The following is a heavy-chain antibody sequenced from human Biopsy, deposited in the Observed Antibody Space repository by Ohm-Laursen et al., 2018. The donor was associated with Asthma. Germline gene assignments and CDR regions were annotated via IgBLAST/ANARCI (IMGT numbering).Heavy chain of an antibody. CDR3: ARVDGVVEPATRMGGMDV. J-gene: IGHJ6*02. D-gene: IGHD2-15*01. CDR1: GFSFSNFA. CDR2: ISKDASTQ. V-gene: IGHV3-30*01. Sequence: SLRLSCTAPGFSFSNFAIHWVRQAPGKGLEWVGVISKDASTQDYADSVKGRFTISRDNSKNTLDLQMNSLSAEDSAVYYCARVDGVVEPATRMGGMDVWGQGTTVTVSS.